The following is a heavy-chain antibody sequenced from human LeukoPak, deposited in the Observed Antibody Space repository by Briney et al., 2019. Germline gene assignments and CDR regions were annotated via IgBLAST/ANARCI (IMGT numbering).Heavy chain of an antibody. J-gene: IGHJ6*02. Sequence: SQTLSLTCAISGDSVSSNIAAWNWIRQSPSRGLEWLGRTYYRSRWYIDYAVSVKSRLTINPDTSKNQFSLQLNSVTPEDTGEYYCTRDQDGMDVWGQGTTVTVSS. V-gene: IGHV6-1*01. CDR2: TYYRSRWYI. CDR1: GDSVSSNIAA. CDR3: TRDQDGMDV.